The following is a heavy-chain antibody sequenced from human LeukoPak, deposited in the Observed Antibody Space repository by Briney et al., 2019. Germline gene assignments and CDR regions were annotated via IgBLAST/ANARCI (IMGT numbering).Heavy chain of an antibody. V-gene: IGHV3-33*06. CDR3: AKPGVAATGRLPAN. CDR1: GFTFSSYG. CDR2: IWYDGNNK. D-gene: IGHD6-13*01. J-gene: IGHJ4*02. Sequence: GGSLRLSCAASGFTFSSYGMHWVRQAPGKGLEWVALIWYDGNNKYYADSVKGRFTISRDNSKNTLYLQMNSLRAEDTAVYYCAKPGVAATGRLPANWGQGTLVTVSS.